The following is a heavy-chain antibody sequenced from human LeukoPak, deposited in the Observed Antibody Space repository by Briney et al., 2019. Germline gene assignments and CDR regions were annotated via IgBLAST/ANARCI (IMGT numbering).Heavy chain of an antibody. V-gene: IGHV3-7*01. CDR2: IKQDGSEK. Sequence: PGGSLRLSCSASGLTFSAYWMSWVRQAPGKGLEWVANIKQDGSEKYYVDSVKGRFTISRDNAKNSLYLQMNSLRGEDTAVYYCARDTPGEESHWGQGTLVTVSS. CDR1: GLTFSAYW. J-gene: IGHJ4*02. D-gene: IGHD2-2*01. CDR3: ARDTPGEESH.